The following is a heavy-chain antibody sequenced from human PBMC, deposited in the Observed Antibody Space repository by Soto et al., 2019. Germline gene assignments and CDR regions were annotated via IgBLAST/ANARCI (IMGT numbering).Heavy chain of an antibody. CDR3: VRDLGVGPAVL. D-gene: IGHD1-26*01. J-gene: IGHJ4*02. CDR1: GFTFNIYN. V-gene: IGHV3-21*02. CDR2: ISGSSGYI. Sequence: VQLVESGGGLVKSGGSLRLSCAASGFTFNIYNMNWVRQASGKGLEWVSSISGSSGYIYYAESVRGRFTISTDIAKKSLYLQMNSLRVDDTAVYYCVRDLGVGPAVLWGQGTLVTVSS.